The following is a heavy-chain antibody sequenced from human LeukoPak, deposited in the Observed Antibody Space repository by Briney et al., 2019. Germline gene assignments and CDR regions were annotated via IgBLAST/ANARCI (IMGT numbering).Heavy chain of an antibody. D-gene: IGHD6-13*01. CDR1: GFTFRSYS. CDR3: ARGVGRILAAAEDWYDAFDI. CDR2: VSSSSSYI. V-gene: IGHV3-21*01. Sequence: GRSLRLSCTASGFTFRSYSMNWVRQAPGKGLEWVSCVSSSSSYIYYADSVKGRFIISRDNAKNSLYLQMNSLRAEDTAVYYCARGVGRILAAAEDWYDAFDIWGQGTMVTVSS. J-gene: IGHJ3*02.